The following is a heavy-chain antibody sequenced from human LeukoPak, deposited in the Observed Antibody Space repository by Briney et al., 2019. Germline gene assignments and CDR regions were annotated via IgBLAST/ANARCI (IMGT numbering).Heavy chain of an antibody. CDR3: AKDMPAAGTY. Sequence: AGGSLRLSCAASGFTFSSYSMNWVRQAPGKGLEWVSSISSSSSYIYYADSVKGRFTISRDNSKNSLCLQMNSLRTEDTALYYCAKDMPAAGTYWGQGTLVTVSS. CDR1: GFTFSSYS. J-gene: IGHJ4*02. V-gene: IGHV3-21*04. CDR2: ISSSSSYI. D-gene: IGHD6-13*01.